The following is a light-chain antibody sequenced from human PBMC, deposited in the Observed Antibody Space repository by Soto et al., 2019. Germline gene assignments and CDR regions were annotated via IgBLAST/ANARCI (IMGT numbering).Light chain of an antibody. CDR3: QHDNSYSEA. CDR2: KAS. V-gene: IGKV1-5*03. J-gene: IGKJ1*01. CDR1: QTISSW. Sequence: DIQMTQSPSTLSGSVGDRVTITCRASQTISSWLAWYQQKPGKAPKLLIYKASTLKSGVTSRFSGSGSGTEFTLTISSRQPDDFATYYCQHDNSYSEAFGQGTKVELK.